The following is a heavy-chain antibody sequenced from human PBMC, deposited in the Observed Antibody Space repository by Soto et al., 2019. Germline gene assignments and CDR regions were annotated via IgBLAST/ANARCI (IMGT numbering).Heavy chain of an antibody. D-gene: IGHD3-3*01. V-gene: IGHV1-8*01. Sequence: EASVKVSCKASGYTFTSYDINWVRQATGQGLEWMGWMNPNSGNTGYAQKFQGRVTMTRNTSISTAYMELSSLRSEDTAVYYCARAPPGITIFGVVIIRWFDPWGQGTLVTVSS. CDR3: ARAPPGITIFGVVIIRWFDP. CDR1: GYTFTSYD. CDR2: MNPNSGNT. J-gene: IGHJ5*02.